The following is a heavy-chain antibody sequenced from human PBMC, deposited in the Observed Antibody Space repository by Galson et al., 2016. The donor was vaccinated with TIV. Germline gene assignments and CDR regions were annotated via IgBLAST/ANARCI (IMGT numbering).Heavy chain of an antibody. D-gene: IGHD3-9*01. Sequence: SCAASGFTFSNYGMYWVRQAPGKGLEWVTCVRYDGNEIYYADSVKGRFTISRDNSKNMLYLQLNSLRPEDTALYYCARQGHFDWLHYFDSWGQGTLVTVSS. CDR3: ARQGHFDWLHYFDS. CDR2: VRYDGNEI. J-gene: IGHJ4*02. V-gene: IGHV3-30*02. CDR1: GFTFSNYG.